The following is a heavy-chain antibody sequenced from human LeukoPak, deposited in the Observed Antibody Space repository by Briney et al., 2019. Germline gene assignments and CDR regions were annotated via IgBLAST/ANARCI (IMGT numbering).Heavy chain of an antibody. CDR3: ARGISSGWYGPHFDY. V-gene: IGHV3-23*01. J-gene: IGHJ4*02. CDR2: ISGSGGST. CDR1: GFTFSSYA. D-gene: IGHD6-19*01. Sequence: GGSLRLSCAASGFTFSSYAMSWVRQAPGKGLEWVSAISGSGGSTYYADSVKGRFTISRDNSKNTLYLQMNSLRAEDTAVYYCARGISSGWYGPHFDYWGQGTLVTVSS.